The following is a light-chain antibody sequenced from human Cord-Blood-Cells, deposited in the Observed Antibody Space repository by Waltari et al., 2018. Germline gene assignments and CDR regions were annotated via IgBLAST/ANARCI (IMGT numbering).Light chain of an antibody. J-gene: IGKJ1*01. CDR2: GAS. CDR1: QSVSSN. Sequence: EIVMTQSPATLSVSPGERATLSCRASQSVSSNLAWYQQKPGHAPRLLIYGASTRATGIPARFRGSGSGTEFTLTISSLQSEDFAVYYCQQYNNWPRTFGQGTNVEIK. V-gene: IGKV3-15*01. CDR3: QQYNNWPRT.